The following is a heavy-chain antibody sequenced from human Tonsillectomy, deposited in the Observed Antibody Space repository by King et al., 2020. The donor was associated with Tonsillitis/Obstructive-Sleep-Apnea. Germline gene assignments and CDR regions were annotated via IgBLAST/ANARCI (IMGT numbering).Heavy chain of an antibody. J-gene: IGHJ6*03. CDR3: AKDAKDCSSTSCYTSYYYYMDV. CDR1: GFTFRSYG. Sequence: VQLVESGGGVVQPGRSLRLSCAASGFTFRSYGMHWVRQAPGKGLEWVAVISYDGGNKYYADSVKGRFTISGDNSKNTLYLQMNSLRAEDTAVYYCAKDAKDCSSTSCYTSYYYYMDVWGKGTTVTVSS. V-gene: IGHV3-30*18. CDR2: ISYDGGNK. D-gene: IGHD2-2*02.